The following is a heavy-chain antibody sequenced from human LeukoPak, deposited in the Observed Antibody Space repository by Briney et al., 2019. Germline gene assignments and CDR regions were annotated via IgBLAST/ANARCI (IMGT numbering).Heavy chain of an antibody. V-gene: IGHV1-69*04. Sequence: ASVTVSCKASGSTFSTYAINWVRQAPGQGPEWMGRIIPILGITNYTESFQDRVTITADKATTTAYMELTGLRSEDTAVYYCAKAVGSWSGSYNYYYGMDDWGQGTRVTVSS. CDR1: GSTFSTYA. CDR3: AKAVGSWSGSYNYYYGMDD. D-gene: IGHD3-3*01. J-gene: IGHJ6*02. CDR2: IIPILGIT.